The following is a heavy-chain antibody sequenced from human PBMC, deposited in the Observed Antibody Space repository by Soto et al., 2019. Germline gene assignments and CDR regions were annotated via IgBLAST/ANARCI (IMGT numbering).Heavy chain of an antibody. V-gene: IGHV3-49*04. CDR3: TSLLLWFGEFPDY. J-gene: IGHJ4*02. D-gene: IGHD3-10*01. CDR1: GFTFGDYA. Sequence: GGSLRLSCTASGFTFGDYAMSWVRQAPGKGLEWVGFIRSKAYGGTTEYAASVKGRFTISRDDSKSIAYLQMNSLKTEDTAVYYCTSLLLWFGEFPDYWGQGTLVTVSS. CDR2: IRSKAYGGTT.